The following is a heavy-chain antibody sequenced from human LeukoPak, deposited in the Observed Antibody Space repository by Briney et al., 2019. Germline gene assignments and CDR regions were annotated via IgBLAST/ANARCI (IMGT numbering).Heavy chain of an antibody. CDR2: ISGSGDYT. D-gene: IGHD1-26*01. Sequence: GGTLRLSCAASGFTFSSHGMSWVRQAPGKGLEWVSTISGSGDYTYYADSVKGRFTISRDNSKNTLYLQMNSLRAEDTAVYYCAKGDTTWELPHDYWGQGTLVTVSS. CDR1: GFTFSSHG. J-gene: IGHJ4*02. V-gene: IGHV3-23*01. CDR3: AKGDTTWELPHDY.